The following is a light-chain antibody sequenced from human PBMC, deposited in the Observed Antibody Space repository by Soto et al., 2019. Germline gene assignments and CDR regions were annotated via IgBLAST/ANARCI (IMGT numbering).Light chain of an antibody. CDR1: SSNIGTNA. V-gene: IGLV1-44*01. J-gene: IGLJ1*01. CDR3: AAWDDSLNGYV. Sequence: QSALTQPPSASGTPGQRVTFSCSGGSSNIGTNAVNWYQQLPGTAPKLLIYNNNQRPSGVPDRFSGSKSGTSASLAISGLQSDDESNYYGAAWDDSLNGYVVGTGTKVTVL. CDR2: NNN.